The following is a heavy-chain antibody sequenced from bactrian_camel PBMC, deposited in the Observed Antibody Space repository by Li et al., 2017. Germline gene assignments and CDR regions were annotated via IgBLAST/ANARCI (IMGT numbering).Heavy chain of an antibody. CDR3: AADPGTCPRLWLTNAYSY. Sequence: HVQLVESGGDSVQAGGSLRLSCAASGYIYSSGCMGWFRQAPGREREEVATIDADRQSTYSDSVKGRFTISRDNAGDNLYLQMNSLKPEDTAMYYCAADPGTCPRLWLTNAYSYWGQGTQVTVS. D-gene: IGHD1*01. V-gene: IGHV3S53*01. J-gene: IGHJ4*01. CDR2: IDADRQS. CDR1: GYIYSSGC.